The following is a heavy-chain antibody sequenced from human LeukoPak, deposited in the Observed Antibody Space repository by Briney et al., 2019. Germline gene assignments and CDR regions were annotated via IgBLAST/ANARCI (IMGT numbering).Heavy chain of an antibody. J-gene: IGHJ6*03. CDR2: TRNKAKSYTT. Sequence: PGGSLRLSCAASGFTFSDHYMDWVRQAPGKWLEWVGRTRNKAKSYTTEYAASVKGRFTISRDDSRNSMSLQMNSLKIEDTAVYFCTRGASAVNTNYYYYMDVWGKGTTVTVSS. CDR3: TRGASAVNTNYYYYMDV. V-gene: IGHV3-72*01. CDR1: GFTFSDHY. D-gene: IGHD4-17*01.